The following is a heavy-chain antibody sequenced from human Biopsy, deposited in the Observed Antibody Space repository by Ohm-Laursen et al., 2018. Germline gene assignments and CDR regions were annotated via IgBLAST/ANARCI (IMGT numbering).Heavy chain of an antibody. CDR3: ARHAPSYSGSYWRYFDL. Sequence: SDTLSLTCTVSGASISAYYWSWLRQPPGKGLEWIGYIYYTGSTNYNPSLKSRVTISVDTSMNHLSLRLTSVTAADTAVYYCARHAPSYSGSYWRYFDLWGRGTLVTVSS. J-gene: IGHJ2*01. CDR1: GASISAYY. V-gene: IGHV4-59*08. D-gene: IGHD1-26*01. CDR2: IYYTGST.